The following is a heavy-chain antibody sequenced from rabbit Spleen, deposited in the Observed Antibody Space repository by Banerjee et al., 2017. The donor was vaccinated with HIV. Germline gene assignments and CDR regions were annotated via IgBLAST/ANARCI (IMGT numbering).Heavy chain of an antibody. CDR1: GFDFSRYG. Sequence: QEQLVETGGGLVQPGGSLTLSCKASGFDFSRYGMSWVRQAPGKGLEWIGIIYAAKGSTDYASWVNGRFTISSDNAQSTVDLQLNSLTAADTATYFCARSTYGYDDYGDLYYAAMDLWGQGTLAPS. V-gene: IGHV1S47*01. D-gene: IGHD2-1*01. CDR3: ARSTYGYDDYGDLYYAAMDL. J-gene: IGHJ6*01. CDR2: IYAAKGST.